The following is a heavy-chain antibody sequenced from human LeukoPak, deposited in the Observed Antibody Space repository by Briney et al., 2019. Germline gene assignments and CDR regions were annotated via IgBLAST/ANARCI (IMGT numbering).Heavy chain of an antibody. CDR1: GGSMSSSNYY. Sequence: SETLSLTCIVSGGSMSSSNYYWGWIRQPPGRGLEWIGSIHYSGSTYYNPSHKSRVTISVDTSKNQFSLKLSSVAAADTAVYYCARRGLGTTPYFDYWGQGTLVTVSS. CDR3: ARRGLGTTPYFDY. D-gene: IGHD4-17*01. CDR2: IHYSGST. J-gene: IGHJ4*02. V-gene: IGHV4-39*01.